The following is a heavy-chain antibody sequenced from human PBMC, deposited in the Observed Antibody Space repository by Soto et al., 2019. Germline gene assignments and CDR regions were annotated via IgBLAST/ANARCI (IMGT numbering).Heavy chain of an antibody. J-gene: IGHJ4*02. Sequence: PGGSLRLSCAASGFTFSSYAMHWVRQAPGKGLEWVAVISYDGSNKYYADSVKGRFTISRDNSKNTLYLQMNSLRAEDTAVYYCARGSIYYYDSSGSQTLFDYWGQGTLVTVSS. CDR2: ISYDGSNK. D-gene: IGHD3-22*01. CDR1: GFTFSSYA. CDR3: ARGSIYYYDSSGSQTLFDY. V-gene: IGHV3-30-3*01.